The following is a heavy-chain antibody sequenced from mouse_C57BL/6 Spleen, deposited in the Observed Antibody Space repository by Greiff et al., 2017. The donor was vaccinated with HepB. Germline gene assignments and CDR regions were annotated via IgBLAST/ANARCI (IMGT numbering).Heavy chain of an antibody. Sequence: VQLQQSGAELVRPGASVKLSCTASGFNIKDDYMHWVKQRPEQGLEWIGWIDPENGDTEYASKFQGKATITADTSSNTAYLQLSSLTSEDTAVYYCTTNSGRRGFAYWGQGTLVTVSA. D-gene: IGHD1-1*01. CDR1: GFNIKDDY. CDR2: IDPENGDT. V-gene: IGHV14-4*01. CDR3: TTNSGRRGFAY. J-gene: IGHJ3*01.